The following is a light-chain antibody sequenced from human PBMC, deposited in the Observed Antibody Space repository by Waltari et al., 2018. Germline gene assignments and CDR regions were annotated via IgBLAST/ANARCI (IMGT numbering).Light chain of an antibody. CDR1: QSVFLSSNNKNY. CDR3: LQYFDVPQT. V-gene: IGKV4-1*01. Sequence: VMTQSPDSLAVSLGERATLTCRSSQSVFLSSNNKNYVAWYQHKPGQPPQLLIYWASIREAGVPDRFTGSGSGTQFTLTISSLQAEDVAVYFCLQYFDVPQTFGQGTKLEI. CDR2: WAS. J-gene: IGKJ2*01.